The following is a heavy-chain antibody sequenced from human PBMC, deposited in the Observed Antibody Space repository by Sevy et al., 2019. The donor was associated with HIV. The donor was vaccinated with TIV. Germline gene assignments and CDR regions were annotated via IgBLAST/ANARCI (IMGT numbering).Heavy chain of an antibody. D-gene: IGHD2-8*01. CDR1: GFTFHIYS. CDR3: AREGCTKPRDY. CDR2: LSFGCGEI. J-gene: IGHJ4*02. Sequence: GGSLRLSCAASGFTFHIYSMSWVRQTPGKGLEWVATLSFGCGEINHADSVKGRFTMSRVDSKNAVYLQMNNLRVDDTAIYYCAREGCTKPRDYWGQGTLVTVSS. V-gene: IGHV3-23*01.